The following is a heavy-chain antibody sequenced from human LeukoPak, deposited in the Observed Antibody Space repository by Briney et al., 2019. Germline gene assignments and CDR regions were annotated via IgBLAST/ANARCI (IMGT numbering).Heavy chain of an antibody. CDR2: IYTSGSI. Sequence: SETLSLTCTVSGGSIDIYYWSWIRQPAGKGLEWIGRIYTSGSINYNPSLKTRVTMSVDTSKNQFSLKLSSVTAADTVVYYCARGPLTVTRGFDPWGQGTLVTVSS. D-gene: IGHD4-17*01. V-gene: IGHV4-4*07. J-gene: IGHJ5*02. CDR1: GGSIDIYY. CDR3: ARGPLTVTRGFDP.